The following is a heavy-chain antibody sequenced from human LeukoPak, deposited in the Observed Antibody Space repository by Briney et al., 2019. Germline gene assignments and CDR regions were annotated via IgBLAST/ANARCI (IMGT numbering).Heavy chain of an antibody. CDR3: ARANDYAHDY. V-gene: IGHV4-34*01. J-gene: IGHJ4*02. Sequence: SETLSLTCAVYGGSFSGYYWSWIRQPPGKGLDWIGEINHSGSTNYNPSLKSRVTISVDTSKNQFSLKLSSVTAADTAVYYCARANDYAHDYWGQGTLVTVSS. CDR1: GGSFSGYY. CDR2: INHSGST. D-gene: IGHD4-17*01.